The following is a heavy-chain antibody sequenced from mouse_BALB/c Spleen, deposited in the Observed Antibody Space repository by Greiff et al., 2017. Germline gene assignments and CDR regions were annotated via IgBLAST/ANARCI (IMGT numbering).Heavy chain of an antibody. J-gene: IGHJ4*01. D-gene: IGHD1-3*01. CDR1: GFTFSSYG. V-gene: IGHV5-6*02. CDR3: ARTSGNDAMDY. Sequence: EVKLVESGGDLVKPGGSLKLSCAASGFTFSSYGMSWVRQTPDKRLEWVATISSGGSYTYYPDSVKGRFTISRDNAKNTLYLQMSSLKSEDTAMYYCARTSGNDAMDYWGQGTSVTVSS. CDR2: ISSGGSYT.